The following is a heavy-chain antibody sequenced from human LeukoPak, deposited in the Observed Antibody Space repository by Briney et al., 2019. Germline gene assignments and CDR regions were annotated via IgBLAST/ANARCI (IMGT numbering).Heavy chain of an antibody. J-gene: IGHJ4*02. Sequence: ASVKVSCKASGYTFTSYYMHWVRQAPGQGLEWMGIINPSGGSTSYAQKFQGRVTMTRDTSTSTVYMELSSLRSEDTAVYYCARVDETRVGATPLFDYRGQGTLVTVSS. D-gene: IGHD1-26*01. V-gene: IGHV1-46*01. CDR2: INPSGGST. CDR3: ARVDETRVGATPLFDY. CDR1: GYTFTSYY.